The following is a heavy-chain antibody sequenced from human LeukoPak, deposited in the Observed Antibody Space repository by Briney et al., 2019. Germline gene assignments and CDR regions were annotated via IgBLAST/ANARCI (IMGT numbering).Heavy chain of an antibody. CDR2: ISYDGSNK. J-gene: IGHJ4*02. D-gene: IGHD6-6*01. V-gene: IGHV3-30*18. CDR3: VKDSSSSR. Sequence: GGSLRLSCAASGFTFSSYGMHWVRQAPGKGLEWVAVISYDGSNKYYADSVKGRFTISRDNSKNTLYLQMNSLRAEDTAVYYCVKDSSSSRWGQGTLVTVSS. CDR1: GFTFSSYG.